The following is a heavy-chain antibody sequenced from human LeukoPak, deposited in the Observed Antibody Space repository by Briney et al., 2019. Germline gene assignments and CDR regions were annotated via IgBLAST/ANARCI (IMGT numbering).Heavy chain of an antibody. V-gene: IGHV3-21*01. CDR1: GFTFSSYS. CDR2: ICSSSSYI. J-gene: IGHJ4*02. Sequence: GGSLRLSCAASGFTFSSYSMNWVRQAPGKGLEGVSSICSSSSYIFFADSVKGRLTISRDNAKNSLYLQMNSLRAEDTAVYYCARRGDYWGQGTLVTVSS. D-gene: IGHD3-16*01. CDR3: ARRGDY.